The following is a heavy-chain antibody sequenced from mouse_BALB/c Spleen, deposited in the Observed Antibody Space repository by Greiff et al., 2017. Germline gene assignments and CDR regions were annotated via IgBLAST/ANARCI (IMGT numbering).Heavy chain of an antibody. CDR1: GYSITSDYA. Sequence: VQLKESGPGLVKPSQSLSLTCTVTGYSITSDYAWNWIRQFPGNKLEWMSYISYSGSTSYNPSLKSRISITRDTSKNQFFLQLNSVTTEDTATYYCARGWYGNPSFDYWGQGTTLTVSS. CDR3: ARGWYGNPSFDY. V-gene: IGHV3-2*02. CDR2: ISYSGST. D-gene: IGHD2-10*02. J-gene: IGHJ2*01.